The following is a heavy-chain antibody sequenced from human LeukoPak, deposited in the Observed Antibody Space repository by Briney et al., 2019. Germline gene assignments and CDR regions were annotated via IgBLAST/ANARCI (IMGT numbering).Heavy chain of an antibody. CDR3: ARLRDTVTSASDY. V-gene: IGHV3-21*01. D-gene: IGHD4-17*01. CDR2: ISSSGEYI. CDR1: GFSINSYS. J-gene: IGHJ4*02. Sequence: GGSLRLSCAASGFSINSYSMTWVRQAPGKGLEWVSTISSSGEYIYYADSVKGRFTISRDTAKNSLYLQMNSLRVEDTAVYNCARLRDTVTSASDYWGQGTLVTVSS.